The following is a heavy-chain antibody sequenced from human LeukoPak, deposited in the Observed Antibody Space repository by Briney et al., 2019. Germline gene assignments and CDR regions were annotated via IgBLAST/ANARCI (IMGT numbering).Heavy chain of an antibody. CDR2: IYPGDSDT. J-gene: IGHJ4*02. D-gene: IGHD3-22*01. CDR3: ARTYYYDSSDYSYGYYLDY. CDR1: GYSFTSYW. V-gene: IGHV5-51*01. Sequence: GESLKISWKGSGYSFTSYWIGWVRQMPGKGLEWRGIIYPGDSDTRYSPYFQGQETNLADNTISPAYLQWSSLKASDTAMYYCARTYYYDSSDYSYGYYLDYWGQGTLVTVSS.